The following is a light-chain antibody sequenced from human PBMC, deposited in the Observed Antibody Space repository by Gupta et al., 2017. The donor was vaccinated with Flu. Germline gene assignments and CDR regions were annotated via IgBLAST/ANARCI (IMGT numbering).Light chain of an antibody. CDR2: GAS. Sequence: EIVLTQSPGTLSLSPGERATLSCRASQSVASYLVWYQQKTGQAPRLLIYGASSRATGIPDRFSGSGSGTDFSLTISRLEPEDFAVYYCQHYGTSHTFGQGTKLGIK. CDR1: QSVASY. J-gene: IGKJ2*01. V-gene: IGKV3-20*01. CDR3: QHYGTSHT.